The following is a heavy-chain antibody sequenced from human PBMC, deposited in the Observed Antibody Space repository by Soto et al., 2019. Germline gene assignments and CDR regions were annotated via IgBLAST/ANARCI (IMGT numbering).Heavy chain of an antibody. CDR3: ATAAGTTGPRDY. CDR2: VSPSGGST. D-gene: IGHD6-19*01. CDR1: GFTFSVYA. V-gene: IGHV3-23*01. Sequence: EVQLLESGGGLVQPGGSLRLSCAASGFTFSVYAMSWVRQAPGKGLEWGSSVSPSGGSTSYTASAKGWFNISRDNSKNTVYMQMNSLRAEDTAVYYCATAAGTTGPRDYWGQGTLVTVSS. J-gene: IGHJ4*02.